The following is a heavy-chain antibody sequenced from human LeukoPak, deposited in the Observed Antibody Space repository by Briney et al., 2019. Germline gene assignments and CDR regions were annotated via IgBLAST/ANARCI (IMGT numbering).Heavy chain of an antibody. CDR2: ISGSGGST. CDR3: AKVNFGYSYGNIDY. D-gene: IGHD5-18*01. Sequence: QPGGSLRLSCAASGFTVSSNYMSWVRQAPGKGLEWVSAISGSGGSTYYADSVKGRFTISRDNSKNTLYLQMNSLRAEDTAVYYCAKVNFGYSYGNIDYWGQGTLVTVSS. V-gene: IGHV3-23*01. CDR1: GFTVSSNY. J-gene: IGHJ4*02.